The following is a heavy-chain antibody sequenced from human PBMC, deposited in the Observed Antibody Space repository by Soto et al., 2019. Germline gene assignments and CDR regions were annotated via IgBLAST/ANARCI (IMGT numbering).Heavy chain of an antibody. J-gene: IGHJ4*02. CDR2: ISGGGSNT. CDR3: AKDSNKYSSSLRGRYFDY. V-gene: IGHV3-23*01. CDR1: VFPFSSYV. Sequence: GWSLRLSCAAAVFPFSSYVMSWVRQAPGKGLEWVSVISGGGSNTFYADSVKGRFTISRDNSKNTLLLQMNSLGAEDTAVYYCAKDSNKYSSSLRGRYFDYWGQGIGVTASS. D-gene: IGHD4-4*01.